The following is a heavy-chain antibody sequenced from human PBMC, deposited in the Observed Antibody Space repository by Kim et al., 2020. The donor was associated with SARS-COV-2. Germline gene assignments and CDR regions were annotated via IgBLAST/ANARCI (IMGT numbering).Heavy chain of an antibody. CDR2: IIPIFGTA. D-gene: IGHD5-12*01. CDR3: ASSPLYSGYDQPFDY. Sequence: SVKVSCKATGGTFSSYAISWVRQAPGQGLEWMGGIIPIFGTANYAQKFQGRVTITADESTSTAYMELSSLRSEDTAVYYCASSPLYSGYDQPFDYWGQGTLVTVSS. CDR1: GGTFSSYA. V-gene: IGHV1-69*13. J-gene: IGHJ4*02.